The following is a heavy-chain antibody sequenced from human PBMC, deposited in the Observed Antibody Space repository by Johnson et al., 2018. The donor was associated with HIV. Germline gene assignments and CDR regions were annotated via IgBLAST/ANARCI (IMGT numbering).Heavy chain of an antibody. CDR1: GFTFDDYG. J-gene: IGHJ3*02. Sequence: VQLVESGGGVVRPGGSLRLSCAASGFTFDDYGMSWVRQAPGKGLECVSRISTDGGRTTYADSVKDRFTISRDNAKNTLYLQMNSLRAEDTAVYYCASSWFGELSYAFDIWGQGTMVTVSS. V-gene: IGHV3-20*04. D-gene: IGHD3-10*01. CDR3: ASSWFGELSYAFDI. CDR2: ISTDGGRT.